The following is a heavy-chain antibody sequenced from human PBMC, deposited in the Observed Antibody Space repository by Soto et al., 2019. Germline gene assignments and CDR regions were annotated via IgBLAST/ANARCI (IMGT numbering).Heavy chain of an antibody. CDR2: INAGNGNT. Sequence: ASLKVSCKASGYTFTSYAMHWVRQAPGQRLEWMGWINAGNGNTKYSQKFQGRVTITRDTSASTAYMELSSLRSEDTAVYYCAAGGATNYYYYGMDVWGQGTTVTVSS. V-gene: IGHV1-3*01. CDR1: GYTFTSYA. D-gene: IGHD3-16*01. J-gene: IGHJ6*02. CDR3: AAGGATNYYYYGMDV.